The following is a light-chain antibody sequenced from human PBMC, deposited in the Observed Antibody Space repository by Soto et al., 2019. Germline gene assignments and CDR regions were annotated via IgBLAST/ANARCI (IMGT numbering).Light chain of an antibody. CDR1: SSDVGGYGY. V-gene: IGLV2-14*01. Sequence: QSALTQPASVSESPGQSITISCTGTSSDVGGYGYVSWYQQHAGKAPKLMIYDVSNRPSGVSNRFSGSKSGNTASLTISGLQAGDEADYYCSAYTSTNTVLFGGGTKLTVL. CDR3: SAYTSTNTVL. CDR2: DVS. J-gene: IGLJ2*01.